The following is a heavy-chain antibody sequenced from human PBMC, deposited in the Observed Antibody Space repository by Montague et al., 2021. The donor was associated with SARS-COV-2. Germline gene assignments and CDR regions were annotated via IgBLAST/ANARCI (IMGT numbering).Heavy chain of an antibody. D-gene: IGHD3-22*01. V-gene: IGHV4-39*02. CDR1: GGSITNNIDY. CDR2: IYYAGNI. Sequence: SETLSLTCTVSGGSITNNIDYWAWIRQPPGKGLEWIGSIYYAGNIYYNPSLKSRVTISVVTSKNHFTLKLSSVTAAETAVYHCARLKRYFDSSGSPSAFDFWGQGTKVTVSS. J-gene: IGHJ3*01. CDR3: ARLKRYFDSSGSPSAFDF.